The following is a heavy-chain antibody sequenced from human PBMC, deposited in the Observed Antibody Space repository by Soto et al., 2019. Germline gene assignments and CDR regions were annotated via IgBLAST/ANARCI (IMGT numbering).Heavy chain of an antibody. CDR1: GGTFSSYA. V-gene: IGHV1-69*01. CDR2: IIPIFGTA. Sequence: QVQLVQSGAEVKKPGSSVKVSCKASGGTFSSYAISWVRQAPGQGLEWMGGIIPIFGTANYAQKFQGRVTITADESTSTGYMELSSLRSEDTAVYYCAMYSNDGAVARNGGMDVWGQGTTVTVSS. CDR3: AMYSNDGAVARNGGMDV. J-gene: IGHJ6*02. D-gene: IGHD6-19*01.